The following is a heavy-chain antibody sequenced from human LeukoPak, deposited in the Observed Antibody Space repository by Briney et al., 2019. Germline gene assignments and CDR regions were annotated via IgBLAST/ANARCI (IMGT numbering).Heavy chain of an antibody. CDR3: AKRGVVIRVILVGFHKEAYYFDS. Sequence: GGSLRLSCAVSGITLSNYGMSWVRQAPGKGLEWVAGISDSGGSTNYADSVKGRFTISRDSPKDTLYLQMTSLRAEDTAVYFCAKRGVVIRVILVGFHKEAYYFDSWGQGALVTVSS. V-gene: IGHV3-23*01. D-gene: IGHD3-22*01. CDR1: GITLSNYG. J-gene: IGHJ4*02. CDR2: ISDSGGST.